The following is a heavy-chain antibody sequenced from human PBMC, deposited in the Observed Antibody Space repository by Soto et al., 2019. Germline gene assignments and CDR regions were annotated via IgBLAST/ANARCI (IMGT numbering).Heavy chain of an antibody. J-gene: IGHJ4*02. V-gene: IGHV2-5*02. CDR1: GFSLTTTEVA. Sequence: TLVXPTQSLTLTCSFSGFSLTTTEVAVGWIRQPPGKALEWLALIYWDDDKRYSPSLKSSLTITKDTAKNQVVLTMTKVHXXXXXXXXXXXXXXXXTXAXDYWXXGILVTVSS. CDR2: IYWDDDK. CDR3: XXXXXXXTXAXDY.